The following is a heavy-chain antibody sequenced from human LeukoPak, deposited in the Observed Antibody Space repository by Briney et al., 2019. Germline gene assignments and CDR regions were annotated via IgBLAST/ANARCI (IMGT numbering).Heavy chain of an antibody. CDR2: IGYDGSSK. J-gene: IGHJ4*02. Sequence: QVRPVHAVGVVVQPGRALRLSWAASGFTFSSYGMHWVRQAPGKGLEWVALIGYDGSSKYYADSVKGRFTISRDNSKNTLYLQMNSLGAEDTAVYYCARDRGYIYGHPCDSWGQGNLVIVSS. V-gene: IGHV3-33*01. D-gene: IGHD5-18*01. CDR1: GFTFSSYG. CDR3: ARDRGYIYGHPCDS.